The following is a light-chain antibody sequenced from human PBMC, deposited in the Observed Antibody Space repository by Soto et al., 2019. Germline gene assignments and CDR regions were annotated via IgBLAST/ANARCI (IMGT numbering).Light chain of an antibody. Sequence: QLVLTQSPSASASLGASVKLTCTLSGGHSSYAIAWHQQQPEKGPRFLMNLNNDGSHTRGDGIPDRFSGSSSGAERYLTISSLQSEDEADYYCQTWATGIRVFGGGTKLPVL. CDR1: GGHSSYA. J-gene: IGLJ3*02. CDR3: QTWATGIRV. CDR2: LNNDGSH. V-gene: IGLV4-69*01.